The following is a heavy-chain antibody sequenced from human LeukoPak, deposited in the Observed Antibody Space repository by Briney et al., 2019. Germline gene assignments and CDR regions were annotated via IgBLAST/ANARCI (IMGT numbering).Heavy chain of an antibody. CDR1: GGSISSSSYY. CDR3: ARGGDHYGDQRAEYFQH. Sequence: SETLSLTCTVSGGSISSSSYYWGWIRQPPGKGLEWIGSIYYSGSTYYNPSLKSRVTISVDTSKNQFSLKLSSVTAADTAAYYCARGGDHYGDQRAEYFQHWGQGTLVTVSS. CDR2: IYYSGST. D-gene: IGHD4-17*01. V-gene: IGHV4-39*07. J-gene: IGHJ1*01.